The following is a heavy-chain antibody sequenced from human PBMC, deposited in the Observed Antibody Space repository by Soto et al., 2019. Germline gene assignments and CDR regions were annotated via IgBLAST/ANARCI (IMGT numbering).Heavy chain of an antibody. CDR1: GYTFTSYA. V-gene: IGHV1-3*01. Sequence: QVQLVQSGAEVKKPGASVKVSCKASGYTFTSYAMHWVRHAPGQRLEWMGWINAVNVNTKYSQKFQGRVTITRDTSASTAYMELSSLRSEDTAVYYCASYSGAHPAVLGWGQGTLVTVSS. CDR3: ASYSGAHPAVLG. D-gene: IGHD1-26*01. CDR2: INAVNVNT. J-gene: IGHJ4*02.